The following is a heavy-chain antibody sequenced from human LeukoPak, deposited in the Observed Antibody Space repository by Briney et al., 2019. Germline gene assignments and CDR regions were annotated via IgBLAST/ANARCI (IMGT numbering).Heavy chain of an antibody. CDR3: ARLGDGDNLRYFDY. V-gene: IGHV4-59*08. CDR2: IYYSGST. D-gene: IGHD5-24*01. Sequence: SETLSLTCTVSGDSISGNYWTWIRQPPGKGLERIGYIYYSGSTNYNASLKSRVTISVDTSKNQFSLKLSSVTAADTAVYYCARLGDGDNLRYFDYWGQGTLVTVSS. J-gene: IGHJ4*02. CDR1: GDSISGNY.